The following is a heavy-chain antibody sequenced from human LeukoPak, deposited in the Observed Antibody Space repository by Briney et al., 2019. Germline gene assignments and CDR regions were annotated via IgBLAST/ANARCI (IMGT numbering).Heavy chain of an antibody. CDR1: GFTFSSYA. Sequence: GGSLRLSCAASGFTFSSYAMSWVRQAPGKGLEWVSVISGSGGSTYYADSVKGRFTISRDNSKNTLYLQMNSLRAEDTAVYYCAKDRGNYEYSFDYWGQGTLVTASS. D-gene: IGHD1-7*01. J-gene: IGHJ4*02. V-gene: IGHV3-23*01. CDR2: ISGSGGST. CDR3: AKDRGNYEYSFDY.